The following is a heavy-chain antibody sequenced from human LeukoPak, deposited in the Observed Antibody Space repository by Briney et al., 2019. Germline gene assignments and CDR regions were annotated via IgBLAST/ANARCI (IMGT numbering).Heavy chain of an antibody. CDR1: GFTFRSSA. D-gene: IGHD1-26*01. CDR3: AKGRGGSYQFDY. Sequence: GGSLRLSCVSFGFTFRSSAMSWVRQAPGKGLEWVSSISGSGGYTYYADYVRGRITITRDNSRNTLYLQMNSLRAEDTAVYYCAKGRGGSYQFDYWGQGTLVTVSS. V-gene: IGHV3-23*01. CDR2: ISGSGGYT. J-gene: IGHJ4*02.